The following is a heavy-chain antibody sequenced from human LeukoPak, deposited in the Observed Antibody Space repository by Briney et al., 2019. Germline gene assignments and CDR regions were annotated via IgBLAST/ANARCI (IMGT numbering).Heavy chain of an antibody. CDR1: GFTFSSYA. CDR3: AKDHLEYQLLPYYLDY. CDR2: ISSSGSST. J-gene: IGHJ4*02. D-gene: IGHD2-2*01. Sequence: GGSLRLSCSASGFTFSSYAMSWVRQAPGKGLEWVSGISSSGSSTYYADSVKGRFTISRDDSKSTLYLQMNSLRAEDTAIYYCAKDHLEYQLLPYYLDYWGQGTLVTVSS. V-gene: IGHV3-23*01.